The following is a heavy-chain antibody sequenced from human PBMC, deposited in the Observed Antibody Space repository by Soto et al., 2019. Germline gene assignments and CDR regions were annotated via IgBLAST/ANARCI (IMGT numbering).Heavy chain of an antibody. CDR2: TSSSGNTR. V-gene: IGHV3-11*01. CDR1: GFTFSDYY. Sequence: PGGSLRLSCAASGFTFSDYYMNWIRQAPGKGLEWVSYTSSSGNTRYYADSVKGRFTISMDNARNSLYLQMNSLRVEDTAVYYCARDGRLKTARLFDYLVPGTLVTVSS. D-gene: IGHD6-6*01. CDR3: ARDGRLKTARLFDY. J-gene: IGHJ4*02.